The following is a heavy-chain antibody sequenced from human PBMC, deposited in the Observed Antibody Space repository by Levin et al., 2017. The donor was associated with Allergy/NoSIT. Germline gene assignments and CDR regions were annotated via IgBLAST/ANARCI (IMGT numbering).Heavy chain of an antibody. D-gene: IGHD6-19*01. CDR3: AKFEGYGSRWSVTGLDP. Sequence: PSETLSLTCTVSGDSINNYYWTWVRQSPGKGLEWIGYVYFTGNTNYNPSLESRITISLDTSRNQFSLTMTSVTAADTAIYYCAKFEGYGSRWSVTGLDPWGPGTLVTVSS. V-gene: IGHV4-59*03. CDR2: VYFTGNT. CDR1: GDSINNYY. J-gene: IGHJ5*02.